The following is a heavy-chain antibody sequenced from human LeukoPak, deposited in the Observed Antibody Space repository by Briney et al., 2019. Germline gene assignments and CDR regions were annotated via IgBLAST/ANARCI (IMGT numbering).Heavy chain of an antibody. D-gene: IGHD3-3*02. CDR1: GFTFSGYW. V-gene: IGHV3-7*01. CDR3: ARDHLSRFDY. Sequence: GEYLKISCAASGFTFSGYWMTWVRQAPGKGLEWVANIKQDGSEKYYVDSVKGRFTISRDNAKNSLYLQMNSLRAEDTAVYYCARDHLSRFDYWGQGTLVTVSS. CDR2: IKQDGSEK. J-gene: IGHJ4*02.